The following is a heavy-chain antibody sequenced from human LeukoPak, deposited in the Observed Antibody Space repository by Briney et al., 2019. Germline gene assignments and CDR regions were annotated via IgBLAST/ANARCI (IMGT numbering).Heavy chain of an antibody. CDR2: INPNSGGT. CDR3: ARRYFGSGSYYTGY. Sequence: GASVKVSCKASGYTFTGYYMHWVRQAPGQGLEWMGWINPNSGGTNYAQKFQGRVTMTRDTSISTAYMELSRLRSDDTAVYYCARRYFGSGSYYTGYWGQGTLVTVSS. CDR1: GYTFTGYY. J-gene: IGHJ4*02. V-gene: IGHV1-2*02. D-gene: IGHD3-10*01.